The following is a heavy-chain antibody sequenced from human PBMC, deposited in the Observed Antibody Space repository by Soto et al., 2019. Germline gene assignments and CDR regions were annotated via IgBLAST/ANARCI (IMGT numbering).Heavy chain of an antibody. J-gene: IGHJ5*02. V-gene: IGHV3-11*01. Sequence: QVHLVASGGGLVKPGGSLRLSCVASGITLSDNYMTWIRQAPGKGLEWLSYISNSDYTTYYSDSVKGRFTISRDNAKNSLYLQLTGLRVTDTAVYYCASGKWSLDPWGQGILVTVSS. D-gene: IGHD2-8*01. CDR2: ISNSDYTT. CDR3: ASGKWSLDP. CDR1: GITLSDNY.